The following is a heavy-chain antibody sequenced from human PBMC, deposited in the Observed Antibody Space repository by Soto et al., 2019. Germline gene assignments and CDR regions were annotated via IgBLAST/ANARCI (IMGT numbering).Heavy chain of an antibody. D-gene: IGHD2-15*01. Sequence: EVQLVESGGGLVQPGGSLRLSCAASGFTFSTYWMSWVRQAPGKGLEWVANIKEDGSEKYYVDSVKGRFTISRDNAKNSLYLQMNSLRAEDTPVYYCARGLRYSMDVWGQGTTVTVSS. CDR1: GFTFSTYW. CDR3: ARGLRYSMDV. J-gene: IGHJ6*02. V-gene: IGHV3-7*03. CDR2: IKEDGSEK.